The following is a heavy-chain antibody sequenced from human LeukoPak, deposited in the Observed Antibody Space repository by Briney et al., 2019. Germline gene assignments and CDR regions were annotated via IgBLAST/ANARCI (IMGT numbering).Heavy chain of an antibody. J-gene: IGHJ4*02. V-gene: IGHV1-2*02. CDR2: INPNSGDT. CDR3: ARDNAGNSFEY. CDR1: GYTFSGYY. Sequence: ASVKLTCKAAGYTFSGYYIHWVRQAPGQGLEWMGLINPNSGDTRYAQKFQGRVTVTRDTSISTAHMEMTRLKSDDTAVYYCARDNAGNSFEYWGQGTLVTVSS. D-gene: IGHD6-13*01.